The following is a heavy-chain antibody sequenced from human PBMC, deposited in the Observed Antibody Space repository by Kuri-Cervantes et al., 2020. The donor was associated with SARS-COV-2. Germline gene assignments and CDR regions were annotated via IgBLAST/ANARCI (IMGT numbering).Heavy chain of an antibody. V-gene: IGHV1-69*13. Sequence: SVKVSCKASGTAFSSFAINWVRQAPGQGLEWMGGTIPIFGSPIYAQKFQGRLSITADESTSSVHMELSSLSSQDTAIYYCASRMGDLTSYSWYKWFDPWGQGTLVTVSS. CDR2: TIPIFGSP. CDR3: ASRMGDLTSYSWYKWFDP. D-gene: IGHD3-16*01. CDR1: GTAFSSFA. J-gene: IGHJ5*02.